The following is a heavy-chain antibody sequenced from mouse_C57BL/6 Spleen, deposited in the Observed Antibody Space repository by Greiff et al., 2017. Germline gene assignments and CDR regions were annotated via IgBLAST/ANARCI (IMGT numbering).Heavy chain of an antibody. D-gene: IGHD3-2*02. V-gene: IGHV1-55*01. J-gene: IGHJ3*01. CDR1: GYTFTSYW. CDR3: ARRSSGYVRD. CDR2: IYPGSGST. Sequence: QVQLQQPGAELVKPGASVKMSCKASGYTFTSYWITWVKQRPGQGLEWIGDIYPGSGSTNYNEKFKSKATLTVDTSSSPAYMQLSSLTSEDSAVYYCARRSSGYVRDWGQGTLVTVSA.